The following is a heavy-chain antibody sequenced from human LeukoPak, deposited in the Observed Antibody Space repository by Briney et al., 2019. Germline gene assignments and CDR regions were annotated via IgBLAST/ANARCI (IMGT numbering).Heavy chain of an antibody. CDR3: ARDLLYYDSSGPFDY. CDR1: GYTFTGYY. Sequence: ASVKVSCKASGYTFTGYYMHWVRQAPGQGLEWMGWINPNSGGANYAQKFQGRVTMTRDTSISTAYMELSSLRSEDTAVYYCARDLLYYDSSGPFDYWGQGTLVTVSS. J-gene: IGHJ4*02. V-gene: IGHV1-2*02. D-gene: IGHD3-22*01. CDR2: INPNSGGA.